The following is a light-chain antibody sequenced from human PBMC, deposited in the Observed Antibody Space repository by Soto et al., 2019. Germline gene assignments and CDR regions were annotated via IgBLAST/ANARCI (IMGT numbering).Light chain of an antibody. CDR3: AAWDDSLSGWV. J-gene: IGLJ3*02. CDR1: SSNVGSYY. Sequence: QSVLTQPPSASGTPGQRVTISCSGSSSNVGSYYVYWYQQLPGTAPKLLIYRNNQRPSGVPDRFSGSKSGTSASLAISGLRSEDEADYYCAAWDDSLSGWVLGGGTQLTVL. CDR2: RNN. V-gene: IGLV1-47*01.